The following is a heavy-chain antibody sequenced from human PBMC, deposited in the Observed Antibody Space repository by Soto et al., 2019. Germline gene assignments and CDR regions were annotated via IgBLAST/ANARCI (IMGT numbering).Heavy chain of an antibody. J-gene: IGHJ4*02. CDR1: GDSIRSYS. D-gene: IGHD3-10*01. CDR2: IYDSGRT. V-gene: IGHV4-59*01. CDR3: ARTVGSGRPDFDY. Sequence: SETLSLTCTVSGDSIRSYSWNWIRQPPGRGLEWSGFIYDSGRTNYNPSLKSRVTISLHTSKNQFSLKLSSVTAADTAVYYCARTVGSGRPDFDYWGQGTLVTLSS.